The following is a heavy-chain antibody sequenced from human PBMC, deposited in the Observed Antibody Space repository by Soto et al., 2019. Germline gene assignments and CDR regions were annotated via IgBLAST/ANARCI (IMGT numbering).Heavy chain of an antibody. Sequence: SETLSLTCAVYGGSFSGYYWSWIRQPPGKGLEWIGEINHSGSTNYNPSLKSRVTISVDTSKNQFSLKLSSVTAADTAVYYCARLLLGYCSSTSCYINYYYYYYMDVWGKGTTVTVSS. CDR2: INHSGST. CDR1: GGSFSGYY. V-gene: IGHV4-34*01. CDR3: ARLLLGYCSSTSCYINYYYYYYMDV. J-gene: IGHJ6*03. D-gene: IGHD2-2*02.